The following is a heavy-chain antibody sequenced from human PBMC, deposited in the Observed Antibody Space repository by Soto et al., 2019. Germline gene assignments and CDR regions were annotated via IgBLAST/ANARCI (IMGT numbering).Heavy chain of an antibody. CDR2: MNPNSGNT. V-gene: IGHV1-8*01. Sequence: QVQLVQSGAEVKKPGASVKVSCKASGYTFTSYDINWVRQATGQGLEWMGWMNPNSGNTAYAQKFQGRVTMTRNTSISTAYMERSSLRYEDTAGYFRAREKSYGMAVWGQGTTVTVSS. J-gene: IGHJ6*02. CDR3: AREKSYGMAV. CDR1: GYTFTSYD.